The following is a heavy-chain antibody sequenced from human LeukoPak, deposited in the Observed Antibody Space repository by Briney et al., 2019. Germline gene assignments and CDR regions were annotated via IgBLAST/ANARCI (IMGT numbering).Heavy chain of an antibody. CDR3: ARGDIVVVPAAMGYYYYYYMDV. V-gene: IGHV4-39*07. D-gene: IGHD2-2*01. CDR2: IYYSGST. Sequence: SETLSLTCTVSGGSISSSSYYWGWIRQPPGKGLEWIGSIYYSGSTNYNPSLKSRVTISVDTSKNQFSLKLSSVTAADTAVYYCARGDIVVVPAAMGYYYYYYMDVWGKGTTVTISS. J-gene: IGHJ6*03. CDR1: GGSISSSSYY.